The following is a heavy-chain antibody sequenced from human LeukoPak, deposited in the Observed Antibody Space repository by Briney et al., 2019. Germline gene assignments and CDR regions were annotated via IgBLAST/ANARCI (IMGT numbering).Heavy chain of an antibody. D-gene: IGHD3-3*02. V-gene: IGHV1-18*01. J-gene: IGHJ4*02. Sequence: ASVKVSCKASGYTFTSYGISWVRQAPGQGLEWMGWISAYNGNTNYAQKLQGRVTMTTDTSTSTAYMELRSLRSDDTAAYYCARDEMEHFGSYYAFWGQGKLVSVSS. CDR3: ARDEMEHFGSYYAF. CDR1: GYTFTSYG. CDR2: ISAYNGNT.